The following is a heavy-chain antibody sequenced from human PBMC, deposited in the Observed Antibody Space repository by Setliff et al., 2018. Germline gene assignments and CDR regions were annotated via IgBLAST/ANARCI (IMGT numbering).Heavy chain of an antibody. J-gene: IGHJ4*02. CDR3: AAASNYYDY. V-gene: IGHV2-70*11. CDR2: IDWDDDK. CDR1: GFSLSTSGIC. Sequence: SGPTLVNPTQTLTLTCTFSGFSLSTSGICVSWIRQPPGKALEWLARIDWDDDKYYTPSLKTRLTISKDTSKNQVVLTMTNMDPVDTATYYCAAASNYYDYWGQGTLVTVPQ.